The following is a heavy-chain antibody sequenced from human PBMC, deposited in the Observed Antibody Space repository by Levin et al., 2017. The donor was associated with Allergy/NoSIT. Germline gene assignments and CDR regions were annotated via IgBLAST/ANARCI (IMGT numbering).Heavy chain of an antibody. CDR3: ARGGYCSGGSCYFDY. Sequence: GGSLRLSCAASGFTFSSYGMHWVRQAPGKGLEWVAVIWYDGSNKYYADSVKGRFTISRDNSKNTLYLQMNSLRAEDTAVYYCARGGYCSGGSCYFDYWGQGTLVTVSS. J-gene: IGHJ4*02. CDR1: GFTFSSYG. D-gene: IGHD2-15*01. V-gene: IGHV3-33*01. CDR2: IWYDGSNK.